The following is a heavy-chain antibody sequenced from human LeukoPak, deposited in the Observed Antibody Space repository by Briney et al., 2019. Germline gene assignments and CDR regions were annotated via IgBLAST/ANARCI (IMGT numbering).Heavy chain of an antibody. CDR3: ARQPFDF. Sequence: QSGGSLRLSGAASGFTFSSYWMSWVRQAPGKGLEWVANINQDESQKYFVDSVKGRFTISRDNAKNSVYLQMNSLRAEDTAVYYCARQPFDFWGQGTLVTVSS. V-gene: IGHV3-7*01. CDR1: GFTFSSYW. CDR2: INQDESQK. J-gene: IGHJ4*02.